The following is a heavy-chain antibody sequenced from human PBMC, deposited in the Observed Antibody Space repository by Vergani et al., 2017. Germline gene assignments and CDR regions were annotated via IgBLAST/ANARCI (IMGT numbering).Heavy chain of an antibody. CDR1: GGTFSNYA. Sequence: QVQLVQSGAELKKPGSSVKVSCKTSGGTFSNYAISWVRQAPGQGLEWMGGIIPIFGTANYAQKFQGRVTITTDGSTSSAYMELKSLRSEDTAVYYCAKLGYYDSSGYCLPHCDYWGQGTLVTVSS. CDR2: IIPIFGTA. D-gene: IGHD3-22*01. V-gene: IGHV1-69*05. J-gene: IGHJ4*02. CDR3: AKLGYYDSSGYCLPHCDY.